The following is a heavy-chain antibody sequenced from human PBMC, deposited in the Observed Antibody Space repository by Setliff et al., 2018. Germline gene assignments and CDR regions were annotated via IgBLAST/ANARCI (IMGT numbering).Heavy chain of an antibody. CDR3: RFWSGYYKNDY. CDR1: GGSFSDYY. D-gene: IGHD3-3*01. CDR2: INHSGST. V-gene: IGHV4-34*01. Sequence: PSETLSLTCTVYGGSFSDYYWGWVRQPPGKGLEWIGEINHSGSTNYIPSLKSRLTISVDTSKSQFSLKLSSVTAADTAMYYCRFWSGYYKNDYWAQGTLVTVLL. J-gene: IGHJ4*02.